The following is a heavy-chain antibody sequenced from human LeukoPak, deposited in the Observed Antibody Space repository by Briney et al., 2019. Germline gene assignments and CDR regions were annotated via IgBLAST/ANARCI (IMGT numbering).Heavy chain of an antibody. CDR1: GFTFSSYS. Sequence: GGSLRLSCAASGFTFSSYSMNWVRQAPGKGLEWVSVIYSGGSTYYADSVKGRFTISRDNSKNTLYLQMNSLRAEDTAVYYCARSDDSSGSTRGFYFDYWGQGTLVTVSS. V-gene: IGHV3-53*01. D-gene: IGHD3-22*01. CDR2: IYSGGST. CDR3: ARSDDSSGSTRGFYFDY. J-gene: IGHJ4*02.